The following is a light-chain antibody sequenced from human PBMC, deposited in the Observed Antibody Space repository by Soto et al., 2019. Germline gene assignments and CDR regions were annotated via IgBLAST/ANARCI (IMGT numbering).Light chain of an antibody. CDR1: SSDVGGYDF. CDR2: DVS. V-gene: IGLV2-14*01. Sequence: QSVLAQPASVSGSPGQSITISCTGTSSDVGGYDFVSWYQRHPGKAPKLMISDVSNRPSGGSNRFSGSKSGNTASLTISGLQAEDEADYYSSSYTSSKTYLFGTGTKVTVL. J-gene: IGLJ1*01. CDR3: SSYTSSKTYL.